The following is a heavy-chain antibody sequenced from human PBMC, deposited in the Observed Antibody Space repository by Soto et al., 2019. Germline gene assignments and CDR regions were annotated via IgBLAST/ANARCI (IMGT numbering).Heavy chain of an antibody. CDR3: ARAFAYFDS. CDR2: VYHTGRT. V-gene: IGHV4-61*01. Sequence: PSETLSLTCTVSGGSIKMGSYSWAWIRQPPGKGLEWIGYVYHTGRTSYTPSLKSRVSISMDTSKNQFSLHLASVTAADTAVYFCARAFAYFDSWGQGTLVTVSS. D-gene: IGHD3-3*01. J-gene: IGHJ4*02. CDR1: GGSIKMGSYS.